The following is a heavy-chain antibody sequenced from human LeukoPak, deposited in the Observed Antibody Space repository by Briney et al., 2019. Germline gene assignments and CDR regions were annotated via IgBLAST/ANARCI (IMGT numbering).Heavy chain of an antibody. J-gene: IGHJ5*02. CDR2: INPNSGGT. CDR3: ARDFRVVGATIILRNWFDP. D-gene: IGHD2-15*01. V-gene: IGHV1-2*02. Sequence: ASVKVSCKASGYTFTGYYMHWVRQAPGQGLEWMGWINPNSGGTNYAQKFQGRVTMTRDTSISTAYMELSRLRSADTAVYYCARDFRVVGATIILRNWFDPWGQGTLVTVSS. CDR1: GYTFTGYY.